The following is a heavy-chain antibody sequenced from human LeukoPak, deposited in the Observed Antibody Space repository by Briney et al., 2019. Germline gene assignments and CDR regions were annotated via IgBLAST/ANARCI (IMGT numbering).Heavy chain of an antibody. CDR3: ARDKSCSGGSCYYFDY. D-gene: IGHD2-15*01. V-gene: IGHV3-30-3*01. CDR2: ISYDGSNK. Sequence: GGSLRLSCAASGFTFSSYAMHWVRQAPGKGLEWVAVISYDGSNKYYADSVKGRFTISRDNSENTLYLQMNSLRAEDTAVYYCARDKSCSGGSCYYFDYWGQGTLVTVSS. J-gene: IGHJ4*02. CDR1: GFTFSSYA.